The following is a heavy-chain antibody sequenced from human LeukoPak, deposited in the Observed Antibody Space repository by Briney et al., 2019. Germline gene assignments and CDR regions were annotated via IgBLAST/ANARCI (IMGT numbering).Heavy chain of an antibody. CDR1: GGSISGYY. CDR2: IYYSGST. CDR3: ARGPITGTPGYFDY. J-gene: IGHJ4*02. V-gene: IGHV4-59*01. D-gene: IGHD1-20*01. Sequence: SETLSLTCTVSGGSISGYYWSWIRQPPGKGLEWIGYIYYSGSTNYNPSLKSRVTISVDTSKNQFSLKLSSVTAADTAVYYCARGPITGTPGYFDYWGQGTLVTVSS.